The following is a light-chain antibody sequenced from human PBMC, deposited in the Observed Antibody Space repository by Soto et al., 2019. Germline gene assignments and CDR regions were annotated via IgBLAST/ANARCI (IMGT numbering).Light chain of an antibody. J-gene: IGKJ2*01. CDR2: GAS. CDR1: RSVTSNY. V-gene: IGKV3-20*01. CDR3: QQYASSPFT. Sequence: EIVLTQSPGTLSLSPGERATLSCRASRSVTSNYLGWYQQKPGQAPRLLIYGASSRATGIPDRFSGSGSRTDFTLNVSRLEHEDFAVYYCQQYASSPFTFGQGTKLEI.